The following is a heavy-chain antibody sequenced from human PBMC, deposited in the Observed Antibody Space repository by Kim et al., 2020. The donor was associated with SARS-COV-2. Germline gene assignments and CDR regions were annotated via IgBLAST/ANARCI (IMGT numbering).Heavy chain of an antibody. D-gene: IGHD6-6*01. V-gene: IGHV3-23*01. CDR3: AKRGSGSSSEGRFYFEH. CDR1: GFTFSSCA. J-gene: IGHJ4*02. CDR2: IGSGA. Sequence: GGSLRLSCAASGFTFSSCAMSWVRQAPGEGLEWVSTIGSGAYYADSVKGRFTISRDISKNTLYLQMNSLRADDTAVYYCAKRGSGSSSEGRFYFEHWGQG.